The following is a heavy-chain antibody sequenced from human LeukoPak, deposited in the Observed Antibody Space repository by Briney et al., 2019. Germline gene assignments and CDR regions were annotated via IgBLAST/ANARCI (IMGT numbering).Heavy chain of an antibody. J-gene: IGHJ4*02. V-gene: IGHV5-51*01. CDR1: GDRLTNNW. CDR3: ARRGYSSSWYSVY. CDR2: IYPGNSDT. Sequence: GESLKISCKISGDRLTNNWIGWVRQVPGKGLEWMGLIYPGNSDTRYSPLFQGQVTISADRSISTAYLQWSSLKASDTAIYYCARRGYSSSWYSVYWGQGTLVTVSS. D-gene: IGHD6-13*01.